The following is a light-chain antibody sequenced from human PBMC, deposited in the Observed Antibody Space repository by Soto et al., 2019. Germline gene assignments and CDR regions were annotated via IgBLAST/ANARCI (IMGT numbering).Light chain of an antibody. Sequence: AIQMTQSPSSLSASVGDRVTITCRASQGIRNDLSWYQQKPGKAPEALIYAASTLQSGVPSRFSGSGSDTDFTLTISSLQPEDSANYYCLQDYNYLTWTFGQGTKVDIK. V-gene: IGKV1-6*02. CDR1: QGIRND. CDR3: LQDYNYLTWT. CDR2: AAS. J-gene: IGKJ1*01.